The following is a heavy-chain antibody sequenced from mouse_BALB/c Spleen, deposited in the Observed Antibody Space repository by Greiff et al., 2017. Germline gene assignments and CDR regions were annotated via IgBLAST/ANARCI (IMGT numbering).Heavy chain of an antibody. Sequence: EVQVVESGGDLVKPGGSLKLSCAASGFTFSSYAMSWVRQTPEKRLEWVASISSGGSTYYPDSVKGRFTISRDNARNILYLQMSSLRSEDTAMYYCAREGGSSFFDYWGQGTTLTVSS. CDR1: GFTFSSYA. J-gene: IGHJ2*01. CDR2: ISSGGST. V-gene: IGHV5-6-5*01. CDR3: AREGGSSFFDY. D-gene: IGHD1-1*01.